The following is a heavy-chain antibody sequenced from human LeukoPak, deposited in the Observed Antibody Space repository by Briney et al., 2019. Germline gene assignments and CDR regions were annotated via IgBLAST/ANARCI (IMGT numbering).Heavy chain of an antibody. CDR3: ARSIVVVVARFDY. V-gene: IGHV1-3*01. CDR2: INAGNGNT. D-gene: IGHD2-15*01. Sequence: ASVKVSCKASGYTFTSYAMHWVRQAPGQRLEWMGWINAGNGNTKYSQKFQGRVTITRDTSASTAYMELSSLRSEDAAVYYCARSIVVVVARFDYWGQGTLVTVSS. J-gene: IGHJ4*02. CDR1: GYTFTSYA.